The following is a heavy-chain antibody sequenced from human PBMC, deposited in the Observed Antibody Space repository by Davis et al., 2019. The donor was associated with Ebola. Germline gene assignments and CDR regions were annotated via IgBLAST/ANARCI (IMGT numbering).Heavy chain of an antibody. Sequence: MPLETLSLTCAVYGWSFSGYYWRWIRQPPGKGLEWIGEINHSGSTNYNPSFKSRVTISVDTSKNQFFLKLSSVTAADTAVYYCARGGWAVRFEYWGQGTLVTVSS. CDR3: ARGGWAVRFEY. D-gene: IGHD3-16*01. J-gene: IGHJ4*02. CDR1: GWSFSGYY. CDR2: INHSGST. V-gene: IGHV4-34*01.